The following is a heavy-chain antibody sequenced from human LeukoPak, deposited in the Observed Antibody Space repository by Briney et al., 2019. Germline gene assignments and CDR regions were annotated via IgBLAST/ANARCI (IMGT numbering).Heavy chain of an antibody. J-gene: IGHJ3*02. D-gene: IGHD3-22*01. CDR1: GYTFTGYY. CDR2: INPNSGGT. Sequence: ASVKVSCKASGYTFTGYYMHWVRQAPGQGLEWMGWINPNSGGTNYAQKFQGRVTMTRDTSISTAYMELSRLRSDDTAVYYCAREVTDDSSGYNDDAFDIWGQGTMVTVSS. CDR3: AREVTDDSSGYNDDAFDI. V-gene: IGHV1-2*02.